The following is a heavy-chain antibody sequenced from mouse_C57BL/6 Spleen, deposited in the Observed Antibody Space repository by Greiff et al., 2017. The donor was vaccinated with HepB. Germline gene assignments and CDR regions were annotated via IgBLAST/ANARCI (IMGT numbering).Heavy chain of an antibody. CDR3: ARGGYDYDRAWFAY. V-gene: IGHV1-52*01. D-gene: IGHD2-4*01. CDR2: IDPSDSET. CDR1: GYTFTSYW. J-gene: IGHJ3*01. Sequence: QVQLQQPGAELVRPGSSVKLSCKASGYTFTSYWMHWVKQRPIQGLEWIGNIDPSDSETHYNQKFKDKATLTVDKSSSTAYMQLSSLTSEDSAVYYCARGGYDYDRAWFAYWGQGTLVTVSA.